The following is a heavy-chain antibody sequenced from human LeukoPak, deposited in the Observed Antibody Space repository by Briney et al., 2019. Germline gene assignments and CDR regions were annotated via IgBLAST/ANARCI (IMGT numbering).Heavy chain of an antibody. J-gene: IGHJ4*02. D-gene: IGHD3-10*01. CDR3: AKGANYYGSGTILGY. Sequence: GGSLRLSCAASGFTFSSYAMSWVRQAPGKGLEWVSAISGSGGSTYYADSVKGRFTISRDNSKNTLYLQMNSLRAEDTAVYHCAKGANYYGSGTILGYWGQGTLVTVSS. CDR1: GFTFSSYA. CDR2: ISGSGGST. V-gene: IGHV3-23*01.